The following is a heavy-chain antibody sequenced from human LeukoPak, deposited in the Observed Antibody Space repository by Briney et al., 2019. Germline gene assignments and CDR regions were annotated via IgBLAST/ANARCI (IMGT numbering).Heavy chain of an antibody. CDR1: GDSISSSSYY. J-gene: IGHJ5*02. D-gene: IGHD5-12*01. V-gene: IGHV4-30-4*01. CDR2: IYYSGST. CDR3: AREIDYSGTSP. Sequence: SETLSLTCTVSGDSISSSSYYWSWIRQPPGKGLEWIGYIYYSGSTYYNPSLKSRVTISVDTSKNQFSLKLSSVTAADTAVYYCAREIDYSGTSPWGQGTLVTVSS.